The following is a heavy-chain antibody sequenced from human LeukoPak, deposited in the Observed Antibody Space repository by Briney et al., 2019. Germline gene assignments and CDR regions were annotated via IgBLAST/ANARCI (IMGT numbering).Heavy chain of an antibody. D-gene: IGHD3-16*01. CDR1: GGSISSGDYY. J-gene: IGHJ5*02. CDR3: ARFRYYDYVWGSPSTSNWFDP. V-gene: IGHV4-30-4*01. Sequence: SETLSLTCTVSGGSISSGDYYWSWIRQPPGKGLEWIGYIYYSGSTYYNPSLKSRVTISVDTSKNQFSLKLSSVTAADTAVYYCARFRYYDYVWGSPSTSNWFDPWGQGTLVTVSS. CDR2: IYYSGST.